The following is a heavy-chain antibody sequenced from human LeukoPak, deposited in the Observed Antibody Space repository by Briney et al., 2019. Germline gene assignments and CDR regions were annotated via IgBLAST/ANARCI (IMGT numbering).Heavy chain of an antibody. D-gene: IGHD4-17*01. CDR1: GFTFNSYW. Sequence: HPGGSLRLSRAASGFTFNSYWMLWARQAPEKGLVWVSRINSDGSSTSYADSVKGRFTISRDNAKNTLHLQMNSLRAEDTAVYYCVTGLYGLDYWGQGTLVTVSS. V-gene: IGHV3-74*01. CDR2: INSDGSST. CDR3: VTGLYGLDY. J-gene: IGHJ4*02.